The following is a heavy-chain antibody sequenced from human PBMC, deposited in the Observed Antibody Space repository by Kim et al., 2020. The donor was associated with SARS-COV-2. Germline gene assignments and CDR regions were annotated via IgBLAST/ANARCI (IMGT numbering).Heavy chain of an antibody. CDR1: GFTFSSYA. J-gene: IGHJ3*02. Sequence: GGSLRLSCSASGFTFSSYAMHWVRQAPGKGLEYVSAISSNGGSTYYADSVKGRFTISRDNSKNTLYLQMSSLRAEDTAVYYCVKEGRSLRFWSGYDVGDAFDIWGQGTMVTVSS. V-gene: IGHV3-64D*09. CDR2: ISSNGGST. D-gene: IGHD3-3*01. CDR3: VKEGRSLRFWSGYDVGDAFDI.